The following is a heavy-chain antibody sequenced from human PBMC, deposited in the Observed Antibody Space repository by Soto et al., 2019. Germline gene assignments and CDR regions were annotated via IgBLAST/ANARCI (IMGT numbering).Heavy chain of an antibody. V-gene: IGHV1-69*12. CDR1: GGTFSSYA. J-gene: IGHJ6*01. CDR3: ARQMGVTGTYQHFYVMDV. D-gene: IGHD1-7*01. CDR2: IIPIFGTA. Sequence: QVQLVQSGAEVKKPGSSVKVSCKASGGTFSSYAISWVRQAPGQGLEWMGGIIPIFGTANYAHKFQGRVTITADESTSTDYMELSSLSSQETAVYYFARQMGVTGTYQHFYVMDVWGQGTTVTVSS.